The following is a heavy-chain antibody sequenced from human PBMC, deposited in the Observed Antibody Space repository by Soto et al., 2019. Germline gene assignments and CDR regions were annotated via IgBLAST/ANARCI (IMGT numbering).Heavy chain of an antibody. D-gene: IGHD3-10*01. CDR2: IYSGGST. CDR3: ARDSLLWFGELLGFGQKYYYGMDV. J-gene: IGHJ6*02. V-gene: IGHV3-53*01. Sequence: GSLRLSCAASGFTVSSNYMSWVRQAPGKGLEWVSVIYSGGSTYYADSVKGRFTISRDNSKNTLYLQMNSLRAEDTAVYYCARDSLLWFGELLGFGQKYYYGMDVWGQGTTVTVSS. CDR1: GFTVSSNY.